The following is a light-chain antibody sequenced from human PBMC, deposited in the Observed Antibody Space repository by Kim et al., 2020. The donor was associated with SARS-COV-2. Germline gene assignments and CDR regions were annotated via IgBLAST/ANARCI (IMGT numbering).Light chain of an antibody. J-gene: IGKJ4*01. Sequence: EVVLTQSPDTLSLSPGERATLSCRASQSVSNYLVWYQQRPAQAPRLLIYDVSNRATGIPSRFSGSGSGTDFTLTISSLEPEDFGVYYCQQRSRWPLTFGRGTKVEIK. CDR1: QSVSNY. V-gene: IGKV3-11*01. CDR3: QQRSRWPLT. CDR2: DVS.